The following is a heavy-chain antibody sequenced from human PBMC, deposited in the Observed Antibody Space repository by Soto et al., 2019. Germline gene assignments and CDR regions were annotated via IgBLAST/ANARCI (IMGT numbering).Heavy chain of an antibody. CDR2: IKEDGSKK. CDR3: ARGGYSSFAN. Sequence: EVQVLESGGGLVQPGGSLRLSCAASGFTFSNSWMSWVRQAPGKGLEWVANIKEDGSKKYYVDSVKGRFTISRDNAKNSLYLQMNSLRVEDTAVYYCARGGYSSFANWGQGTLVTVSS. CDR1: GFTFSNSW. J-gene: IGHJ4*02. V-gene: IGHV3-7*01. D-gene: IGHD5-18*01.